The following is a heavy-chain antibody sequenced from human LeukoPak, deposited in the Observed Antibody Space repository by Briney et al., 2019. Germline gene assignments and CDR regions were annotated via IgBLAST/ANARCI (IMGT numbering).Heavy chain of an antibody. Sequence: GGSLRLSCAASGFTFSSYRMNWVRHAPGKGLEWVSSISSSSTYKYYADSVKGRFTISRDNAKNSLYLQMNSLRAEDTAVYYCAREDSSGWADYWGQGTLVTVSS. J-gene: IGHJ4*02. D-gene: IGHD6-19*01. CDR3: AREDSSGWADY. CDR2: ISSSSTYK. CDR1: GFTFSSYR. V-gene: IGHV3-21*01.